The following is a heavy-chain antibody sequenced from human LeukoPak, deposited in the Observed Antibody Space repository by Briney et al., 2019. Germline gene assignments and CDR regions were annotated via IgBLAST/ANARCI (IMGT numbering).Heavy chain of an antibody. CDR2: IWYDGSNK. J-gene: IGHJ3*01. CDR3: AKDPRAGHSIV. D-gene: IGHD2/OR15-2a*01. V-gene: IGHV3-33*06. CDR1: GFTFSSYG. Sequence: GGSLRLSCAASGFTFSSYGMHWVRQAPGKGLEWVAVIWYDGSNKYYADSVKGRFTISRDNSKNTLYLQMNSLRAEDAAVYYCAKDPRAGHSIVWDQGTMVTVSS.